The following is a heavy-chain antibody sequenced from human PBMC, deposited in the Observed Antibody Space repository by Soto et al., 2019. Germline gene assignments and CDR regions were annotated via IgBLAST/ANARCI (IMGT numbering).Heavy chain of an antibody. CDR1: GFTFSNFD. Sequence: EVQLVESGGGLVQPGESLRLSCATSGFTFSNFDMHWVRQVPGKGLEWVSAIGAARDPYYLGSVKGRFTISRENAKNSVYLQMNSLRVEDTAFYYCAKAYCDGDCYTWRGYFQNWGQGTLVTVS. CDR2: IGAARDP. D-gene: IGHD2-21*01. V-gene: IGHV3-13*05. CDR3: AKAYCDGDCYTWRGYFQN. J-gene: IGHJ1*01.